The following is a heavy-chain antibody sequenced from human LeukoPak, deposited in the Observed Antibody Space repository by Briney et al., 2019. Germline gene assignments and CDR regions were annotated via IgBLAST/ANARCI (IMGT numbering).Heavy chain of an antibody. CDR2: ISAYNGNT. Sequence: ASVKVSCKASGYTFTSYGISWVRQAPGQGLEWMGWISAYNGNTNYAQKLQGRVTMTTDTSTSTAYMELRSLRSDDTAVYYCARDYYDSSGLFHARSNWFDLWGQGTLVTVSS. V-gene: IGHV1-18*01. D-gene: IGHD3-22*01. CDR3: ARDYYDSSGLFHARSNWFDL. CDR1: GYTFTSYG. J-gene: IGHJ5*02.